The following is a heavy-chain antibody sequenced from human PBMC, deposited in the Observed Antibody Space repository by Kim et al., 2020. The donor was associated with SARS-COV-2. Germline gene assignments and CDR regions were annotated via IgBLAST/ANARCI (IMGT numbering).Heavy chain of an antibody. Sequence: YSPPLKSRVTISVDTSKNQFSLKLSSVTAADTAVYYCARGGAARLYYFDYWGQGTLVTVSS. V-gene: IGHV4-34*01. J-gene: IGHJ4*02. CDR3: ARGGAARLYYFDY. D-gene: IGHD6-6*01.